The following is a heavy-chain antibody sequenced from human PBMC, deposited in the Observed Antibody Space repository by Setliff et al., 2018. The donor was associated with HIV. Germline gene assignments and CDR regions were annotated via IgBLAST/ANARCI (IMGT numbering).Heavy chain of an antibody. CDR1: GGSIDNNKYY. CDR2: IYHTGRT. J-gene: IGHJ5*02. V-gene: IGHV4-39*01. Sequence: PSETLSLTCSVSGGSIDNNKYYWTWIRQPPGKGLEWTGSIYHTGRTYYNRSLESRLTISIDTSKNQFSLKLTSVTAADTAMYYCASRIYYYDESRVLREEGFVPWGQGTLVTVPS. CDR3: ASRIYYYDESRVLREEGFVP. D-gene: IGHD3-22*01.